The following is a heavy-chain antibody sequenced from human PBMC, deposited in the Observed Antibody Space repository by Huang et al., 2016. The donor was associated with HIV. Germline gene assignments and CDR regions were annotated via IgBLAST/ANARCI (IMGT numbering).Heavy chain of an antibody. V-gene: IGHV3-30*18. D-gene: IGHD1-26*01. CDR1: GVSFSTYG. CDR2: ITNDGSNK. J-gene: IGHJ4*02. CDR3: AKDGADEEWDIDY. Sequence: VQLVESGGGVVQPGRSLRLAWAACGVSFSTYGLPGVRQAPGKGREWVAVITNDGSNKYYAHSVKGRFTISRDTSENKVYLQMNSLRHEDTAVYYCAKDGADEEWDIDYWGQGTLVTVSS.